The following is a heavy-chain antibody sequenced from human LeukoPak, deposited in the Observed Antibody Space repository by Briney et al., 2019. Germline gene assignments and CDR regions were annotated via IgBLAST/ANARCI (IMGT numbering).Heavy chain of an antibody. CDR3: AREDGGTAGYFDY. CDR1: GYSISSGYY. V-gene: IGHV4-38-2*02. J-gene: IGHJ4*02. CDR2: IYHSGST. Sequence: SETLSLTCTVPGYSISSGYYWGWIRQPPGKGLEWIGSIYHSGSTYYNPSLKSRVTISVDTSKNQFSLKLSSVTAADTAVYYCAREDGGTAGYFDYWGQGTLITVSS. D-gene: IGHD4-23*01.